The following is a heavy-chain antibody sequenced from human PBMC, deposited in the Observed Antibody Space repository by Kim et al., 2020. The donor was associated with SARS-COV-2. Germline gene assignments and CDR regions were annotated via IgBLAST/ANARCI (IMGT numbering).Heavy chain of an antibody. Sequence: YNPSLKSRVTISVDTSKNQFSLKLSSVTAADTAVYYCARGIVGATGWFDPWGQGTLVTVSS. CDR3: ARGIVGATGWFDP. V-gene: IGHV4-31*02. J-gene: IGHJ5*02. D-gene: IGHD1-26*01.